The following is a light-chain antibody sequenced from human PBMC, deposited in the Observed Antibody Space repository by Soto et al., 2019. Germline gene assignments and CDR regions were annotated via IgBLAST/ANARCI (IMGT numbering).Light chain of an antibody. Sequence: EIVLTQSPGTLSLSPGERATLSCRASQSVSSSYLAWYQQKPGQAPRLLIYGASGRATGIPDRFSGSGSGTDFTLTISRLEPEDFAVYYCQQYGSSPETFGQGTKGEIK. CDR2: GAS. J-gene: IGKJ1*01. CDR3: QQYGSSPET. CDR1: QSVSSSY. V-gene: IGKV3-20*01.